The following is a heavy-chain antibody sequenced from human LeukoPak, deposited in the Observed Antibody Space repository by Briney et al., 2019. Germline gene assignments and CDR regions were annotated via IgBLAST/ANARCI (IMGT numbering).Heavy chain of an antibody. CDR2: ISYDGSNK. CDR1: GFTFSSNG. V-gene: IGHV3-30*18. Sequence: GGSLRLSCAASGFTFSSNGMHWVRQAPGKGLEWVVVISYDGSNKYYAESVKGRFTISRDNSKNTLYLQMNSLRAEDTAVFYCAKDRGSSGLYGMDVWGQGTTVTVSS. CDR3: AKDRGSSGLYGMDV. D-gene: IGHD3-22*01. J-gene: IGHJ6*02.